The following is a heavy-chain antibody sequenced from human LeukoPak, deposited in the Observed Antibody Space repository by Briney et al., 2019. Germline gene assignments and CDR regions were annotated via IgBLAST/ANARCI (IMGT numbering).Heavy chain of an antibody. Sequence: VASVKVSCKASGYTFTSYAMHWVRQAPGQRLEWMGWINAGSGNRKYSQKFQGRVTFTRDTSASTAYMELSSLRSGDTAVYYCARYRYCTTTTCYAFDYWGQGTLVTVSS. CDR3: ARYRYCTTTTCYAFDY. D-gene: IGHD2-2*01. CDR2: INAGSGNR. V-gene: IGHV1-3*01. CDR1: GYTFTSYA. J-gene: IGHJ4*02.